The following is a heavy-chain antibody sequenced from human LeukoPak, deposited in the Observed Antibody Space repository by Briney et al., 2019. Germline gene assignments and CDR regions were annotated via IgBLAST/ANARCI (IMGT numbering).Heavy chain of an antibody. CDR3: ARLFLSMIVVDY. D-gene: IGHD3-22*01. V-gene: IGHV4-31*03. J-gene: IGHJ4*02. CDR2: IYYSGST. CDR1: GGSISSGGYY. Sequence: PSETLSLTCTVSGGSISSGGYYWSWIRQHPGKGLEWIGYIYYSGSTYYNPSLKSRVTISVDTSKNQFSLKLSSVTAADTAVYYCARLFLSMIVVDYWGQGTLVTVSS.